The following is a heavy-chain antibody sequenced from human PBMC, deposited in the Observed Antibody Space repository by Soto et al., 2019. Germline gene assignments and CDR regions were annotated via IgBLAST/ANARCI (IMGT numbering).Heavy chain of an antibody. CDR2: INQDGGGK. D-gene: IGHD2-21*02. Sequence: EVQMVESGGGLVQPGGSLRLSCAASGFTFSSYWMSWVRQAPGKGLEWVANINQDGGGKYYGGSTKGRFTISRENSENSLNLQMNSLRAEDTAVYYCARVGQRTVVTPHYVWSFDLWGRGTLVTVSS. V-gene: IGHV3-7*01. J-gene: IGHJ2*01. CDR1: GFTFSSYW. CDR3: ARVGQRTVVTPHYVWSFDL.